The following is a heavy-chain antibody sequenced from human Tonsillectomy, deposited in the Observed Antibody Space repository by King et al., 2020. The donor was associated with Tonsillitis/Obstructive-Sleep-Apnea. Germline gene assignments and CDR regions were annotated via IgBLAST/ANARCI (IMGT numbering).Heavy chain of an antibody. CDR2: ISSSSSYI. CDR1: GFTFSSYS. D-gene: IGHD2-2*01. J-gene: IGHJ6*01. V-gene: IGHV3-21*01. CDR3: ARDMVVVAAAFIRVQRFEGFDYYYYGMDV. Sequence: VQLVESGGGLVKPGGSLRLSCAASGFTFSSYSMNWVRQAPGKGLEWVSSISSSSSYIYYADSVKGRFTISRDNAKNSLYLQMNTLRAEDTAVYYCARDMVVVAAAFIRVQRFEGFDYYYYGMDVWGQRAPVTVSS.